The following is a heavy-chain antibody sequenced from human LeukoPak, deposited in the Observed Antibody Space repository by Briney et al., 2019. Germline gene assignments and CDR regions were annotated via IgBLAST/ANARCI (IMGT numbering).Heavy chain of an antibody. CDR3: ARGFAYGDSPFDY. CDR2: IIPILGIA. V-gene: IGHV1-69*04. CDR1: GGTFSSYA. J-gene: IGHJ4*02. Sequence: SVKVSCKASGGTFSSYAISWVRQAPGQGLEWMGRIIPILGIANYAQKFQGRVTITADKSTSTAYMELSSLRSEDTAVYYCARGFAYGDSPFDYWGQGTLVTVSS. D-gene: IGHD4-17*01.